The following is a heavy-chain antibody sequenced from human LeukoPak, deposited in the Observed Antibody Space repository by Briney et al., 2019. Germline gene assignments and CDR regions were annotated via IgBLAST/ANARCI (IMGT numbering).Heavy chain of an antibody. CDR2: INAGNGNT. J-gene: IGHJ4*02. CDR3: ARDPIGSRWPYYFDY. CDR1: GYTFTTYA. D-gene: IGHD6-13*01. V-gene: IGHV1-3*01. Sequence: ASVKVSCKASGYTFTTYAMHWVRQAPGQRLEWMGWINAGNGNTKYSQKFQARVTITRDTSASTAYMELSSLRSEGTAVYYCARDPIGSRWPYYFDYWGQGSLVTVSS.